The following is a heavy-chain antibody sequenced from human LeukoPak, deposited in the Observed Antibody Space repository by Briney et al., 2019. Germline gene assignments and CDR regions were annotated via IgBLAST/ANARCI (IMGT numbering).Heavy chain of an antibody. J-gene: IGHJ3*02. V-gene: IGHV3-7*01. Sequence: GGSLRLSCAASGFTFSTYWMTWVRQAPGKGLGWVANIKQDGSERYSVDSVKGRFTISRDNAKNSLYLHMNSLRAEDTAVYYCARDAFSRISIFGVVSDAFDIWGQGTMVTVSS. D-gene: IGHD3-3*01. CDR2: IKQDGSER. CDR3: ARDAFSRISIFGVVSDAFDI. CDR1: GFTFSTYW.